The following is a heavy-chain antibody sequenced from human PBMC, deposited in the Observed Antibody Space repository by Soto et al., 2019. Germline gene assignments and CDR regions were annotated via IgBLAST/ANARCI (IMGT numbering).Heavy chain of an antibody. CDR3: ARGINGMDV. CDR2: INHSGST. D-gene: IGHD1-20*01. Sequence: SETLSLTCAVYGGSFSGYYWSWIRQPPGKGLEWIGEINHSGSTNYNPSLKSRVTISVDTSKNQFSLKLSSVTAADTAVYYCARGINGMDVWGQGTTVTVSS. J-gene: IGHJ6*02. CDR1: GGSFSGYY. V-gene: IGHV4-34*01.